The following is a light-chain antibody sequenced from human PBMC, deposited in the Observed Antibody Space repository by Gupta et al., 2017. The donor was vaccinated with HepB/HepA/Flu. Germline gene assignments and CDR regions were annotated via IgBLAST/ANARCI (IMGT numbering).Light chain of an antibody. CDR2: DTN. CDR3: LLSYNGVRV. J-gene: IGLJ3*02. Sequence: TCGSSAGAVTRAHYPYWFQQKPGQAPRTLISDTNTRRSWTPARFSGSLLGDEAALTLSGAQPEDEAEYYCLLSYNGVRVFGGGTKLTVL. V-gene: IGLV7-46*01. CDR1: AGAVTRAHY.